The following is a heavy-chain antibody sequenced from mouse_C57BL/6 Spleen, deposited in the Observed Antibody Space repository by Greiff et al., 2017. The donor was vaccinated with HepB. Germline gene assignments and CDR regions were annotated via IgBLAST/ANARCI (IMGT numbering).Heavy chain of an antibody. J-gene: IGHJ3*01. CDR2: ISDGGSYT. CDR1: GFTFSSYA. CDR3: ARGLYYGNSWFAY. D-gene: IGHD2-1*01. Sequence: EVQLVESGGGLVKPGGSLKLSCAASGFTFSSYAMSWVRQTPEKRLEWVATISDGGSYTYYPDNVKGRYTISRDNAKNNLYLQMSHLKSEDTAMYYCARGLYYGNSWFAYWGQGTLVTVSA. V-gene: IGHV5-4*01.